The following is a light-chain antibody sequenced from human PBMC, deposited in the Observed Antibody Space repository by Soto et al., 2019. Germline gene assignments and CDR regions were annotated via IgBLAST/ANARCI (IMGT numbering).Light chain of an antibody. V-gene: IGLV2-14*01. CDR2: EVS. Sequence: QSALTQPASVSGSPGQSITISCTGTSSDVGGYNYVSWYQRHPGKAPKLMIYEVSNRPSGVSNRFSGSKSDNTASLTISGLQAEDEADYYCSSYTTSSTLRVFGGGTKLTVL. CDR3: SSYTTSSTLRV. J-gene: IGLJ3*02. CDR1: SSDVGGYNY.